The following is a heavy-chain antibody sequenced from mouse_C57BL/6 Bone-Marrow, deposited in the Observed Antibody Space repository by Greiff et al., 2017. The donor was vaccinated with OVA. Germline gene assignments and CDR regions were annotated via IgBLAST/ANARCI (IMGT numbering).Heavy chain of an antibody. CDR2: IWRGGST. J-gene: IGHJ1*03. V-gene: IGHV2-5*01. D-gene: IGHD1-1*01. CDR1: GFSLTSYG. CDR3: AKTITTVGGWYFDV. Sequence: VKLMESGPGLVQPSQRLSITCTVSGFSLTSYGVHWVRQSPGKGLEWLGVIWRGGSTDYNAAFMSRLSITKDNSKSQVFFKMNSLQADDTAIYYCAKTITTVGGWYFDVWGTGTTVTVSS.